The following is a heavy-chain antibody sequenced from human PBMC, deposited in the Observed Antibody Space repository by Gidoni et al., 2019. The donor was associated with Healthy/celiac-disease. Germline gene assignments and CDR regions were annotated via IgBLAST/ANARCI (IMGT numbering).Heavy chain of an antibody. D-gene: IGHD3-16*01. V-gene: IGHV3-33*01. Sequence: QVQLVASGGGVVQPGRSLRLPCAASGFTCSSYGMHWVRQAPGKGLEWVAVIWYDGSNKYYADSVKGRFTISRDNSKNTLYLQMNSLRAEDTAVYYCARDYDPTDAFDIWGQGTMVTVSS. CDR3: ARDYDPTDAFDI. CDR2: IWYDGSNK. CDR1: GFTCSSYG. J-gene: IGHJ3*02.